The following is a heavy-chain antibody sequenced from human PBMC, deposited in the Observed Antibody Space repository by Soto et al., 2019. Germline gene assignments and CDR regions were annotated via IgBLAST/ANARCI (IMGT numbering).Heavy chain of an antibody. J-gene: IGHJ4*02. D-gene: IGHD5-12*01. CDR3: ARDRGGYGVFDY. Sequence: SETLSLTCSVSAGSISSDGFYWNWIRQPPGRGLEWIGYIYHSGGTYSSPSLRSRVTVSVDTSKNQFTLKLSSVTAADTAVYFCARDRGGYGVFDYWGQGTLVTVSS. V-gene: IGHV4-31*03. CDR2: IYHSGGT. CDR1: AGSISSDGFY.